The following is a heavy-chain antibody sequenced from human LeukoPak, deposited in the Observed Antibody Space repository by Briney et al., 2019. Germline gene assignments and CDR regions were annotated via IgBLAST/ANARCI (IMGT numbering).Heavy chain of an antibody. D-gene: IGHD4-17*01. J-gene: IGHJ4*02. CDR2: IYYSGST. CDR3: ARGVNLFDYGDYVFLAY. CDR1: GGSISSSSYY. Sequence: SETLSLTCTVSGGSISSSSYYWGWIRQPPGKGLEWIGSIYYSGSTYYNPSLKSRVTISVDTSKNQFSLKLSSVTAADTAVYYCARGVNLFDYGDYVFLAYWGQGTLVTVSS. V-gene: IGHV4-39*07.